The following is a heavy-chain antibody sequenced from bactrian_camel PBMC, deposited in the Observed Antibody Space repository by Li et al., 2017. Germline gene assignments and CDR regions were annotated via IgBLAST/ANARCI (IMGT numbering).Heavy chain of an antibody. Sequence: HVQLVESGGGSVQVGGSLTLSCVASGDITYRCMGWLRQSPGKERELVSAVEADGTINYADSVKGRFTISQNNTKNTVYLQMNGLNPEDTAMYYCAAGLFCPFTWPSGFWGQGTQVTVS. V-gene: IGHV3S53*01. CDR3: AAGLFCPFTWPSGF. J-gene: IGHJ4*01. CDR2: VEADGTI. CDR1: GDITYRC. D-gene: IGHD1*01.